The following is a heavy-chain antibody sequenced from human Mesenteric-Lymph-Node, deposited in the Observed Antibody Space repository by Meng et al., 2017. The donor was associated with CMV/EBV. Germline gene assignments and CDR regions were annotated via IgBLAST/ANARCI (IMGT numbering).Heavy chain of an antibody. CDR3: ARGITNWVVYFDF. V-gene: IGHV4-34*01. CDR2: INQIGST. CDR1: GGSFSGYY. D-gene: IGHD1-1*01. Sequence: SETLSLTCAVYGGSFSGYYWSWIRQPPGKGLEWIGEINQIGSTNYNPSLKSRVTISLDTSKNLVSLRLSSVTVADTAVYSCARGITNWVVYFDFWGQGALVTVSS. J-gene: IGHJ4*02.